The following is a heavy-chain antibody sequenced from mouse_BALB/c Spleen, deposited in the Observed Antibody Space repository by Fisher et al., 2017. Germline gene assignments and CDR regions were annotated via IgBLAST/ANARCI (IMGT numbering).Heavy chain of an antibody. CDR3: NLYGSSLYAMDY. D-gene: IGHD1-1*01. V-gene: IGHV14-4*02. J-gene: IGHJ4*01. Sequence: KFKGKATMTTDTSSNTAYLQLSSLTSEDTAVYYCNLYGSSLYAMDYWGQGTSVTVS.